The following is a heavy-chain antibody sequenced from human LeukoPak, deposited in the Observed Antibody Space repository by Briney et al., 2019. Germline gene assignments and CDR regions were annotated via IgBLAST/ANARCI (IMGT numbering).Heavy chain of an antibody. CDR1: GYTFTGYY. CDR2: INPNSGGT. CDR3: ARASTMVRGVIITHDFGS. D-gene: IGHD3-10*01. J-gene: IGHJ5*02. Sequence: ASVKVSCKASGYTFTGYYMHWVRQAPGQGLEWMGWINPNSGGTNYAQKFQGRVTMTRDTSISTAYMELSRLRSGDTAVYYCARASTMVRGVIITHDFGSWGQGTLVTVSS. V-gene: IGHV1-2*02.